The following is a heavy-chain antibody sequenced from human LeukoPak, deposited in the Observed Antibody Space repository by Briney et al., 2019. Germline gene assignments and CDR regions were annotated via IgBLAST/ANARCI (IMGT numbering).Heavy chain of an antibody. CDR3: ARGRTYYDFWSANKGRFDP. CDR1: GGSFSGYY. Sequence: SETLSLXCAVYGGSFSGYYWSWIRQPPGKGLEWIGEINHSGSTNYNPSLKSRVTISVDTSKNQFSLKLSSVTAADTAVYYCARGRTYYDFWSANKGRFDPWGQGTLVTVSS. J-gene: IGHJ5*02. D-gene: IGHD3-3*01. V-gene: IGHV4-34*01. CDR2: INHSGST.